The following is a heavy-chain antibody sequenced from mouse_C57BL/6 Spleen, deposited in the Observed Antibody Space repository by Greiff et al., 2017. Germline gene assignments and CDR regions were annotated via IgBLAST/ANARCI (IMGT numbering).Heavy chain of an antibody. CDR2: ISYSGST. J-gene: IGHJ2*01. Sequence: EVQLQQSGPGMVKPSQSLSLTCTVTGYSITSGYDWHWIRHFPGNKLEWMGYISYSGSTNYNPSLKSRISITHDTSKNHFFLKLNSVTTEDTATYYCARERGDYYGSSYFDYWGQGTTLTVSS. D-gene: IGHD1-1*01. V-gene: IGHV3-1*01. CDR3: ARERGDYYGSSYFDY. CDR1: GYSITSGYD.